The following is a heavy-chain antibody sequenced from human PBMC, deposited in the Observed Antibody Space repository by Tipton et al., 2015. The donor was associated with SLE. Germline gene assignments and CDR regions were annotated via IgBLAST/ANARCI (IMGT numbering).Heavy chain of an antibody. CDR2: IYPGDSDI. J-gene: IGHJ4*02. D-gene: IGHD2-21*02. CDR1: GYSFTSYW. Sequence: VQLVQSGAEVKKPGESLKISCKGSGYSFTSYWIGWVRQMPGKGLEWMGIIYPGDSDIRYSPSFQGQVTISADKSIGTAYLQWSSLKASDTAMYYCARGPTGAYCGGDCYSYFDYWGQGTLVTVSS. V-gene: IGHV5-51*01. CDR3: ARGPTGAYCGGDCYSYFDY.